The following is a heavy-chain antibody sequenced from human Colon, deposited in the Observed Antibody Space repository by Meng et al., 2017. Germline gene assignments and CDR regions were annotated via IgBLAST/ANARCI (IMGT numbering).Heavy chain of an antibody. J-gene: IGHJ4*02. CDR1: GASVRSPDHQ. CDR3: ARDYWGSLDF. V-gene: IGHV4-61*08. Sequence: QVQLQESGPGPVGPSETLSLICAFSGASVRSPDHQWGWVRQPPGKGLEWIGYARIDYANTNYNPSLKSRVNVSLDTSKNQFSLNVRSVTAADTAVYYCARDYWGSLDFWGQGILVTVSS. CDR2: ARIDYANT. D-gene: IGHD3-16*01.